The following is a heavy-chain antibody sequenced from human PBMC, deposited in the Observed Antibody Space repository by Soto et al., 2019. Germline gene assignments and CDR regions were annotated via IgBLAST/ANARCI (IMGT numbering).Heavy chain of an antibody. CDR2: IYHTGST. V-gene: IGHV4-59*08. Sequence: PSETLSLTCTVSGDSINPYYWSWIRQPPGKGLEWIAYIYHTGSTSYTPSLKSRVTISVDTSKNQFSLTLNSVTAAATAVYYCARLWGWSVDYXGQGTLVTVSS. D-gene: IGHD3-16*01. CDR3: ARLWGWSVDY. CDR1: GDSINPYY. J-gene: IGHJ4*02.